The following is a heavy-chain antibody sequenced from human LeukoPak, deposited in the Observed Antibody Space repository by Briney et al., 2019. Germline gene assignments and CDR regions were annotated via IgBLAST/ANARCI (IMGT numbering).Heavy chain of an antibody. CDR3: ARGLVTDY. Sequence: ETLSLTCAVYGGSFSGYYWSWIRQPPGEGLEWIGEINHSGSTNYNPSLKSRVTISVDTSKNQFSLKLSSVTAADTAVYYCARGLVTDYWGQGTLVTVSS. CDR2: INHSGST. D-gene: IGHD3-9*01. V-gene: IGHV4-34*01. CDR1: GGSFSGYY. J-gene: IGHJ4*02.